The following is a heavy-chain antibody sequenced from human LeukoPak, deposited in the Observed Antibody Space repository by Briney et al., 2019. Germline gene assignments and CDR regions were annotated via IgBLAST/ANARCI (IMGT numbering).Heavy chain of an antibody. Sequence: SETLSLTCTVSGGSISSGGYYRSWIRQHPGKGLEWIGYIYYSGSTYYNPSLKSRVTISVDTSKNQFSLKLSSVTAADTAVYYCARCSGNYYGSGSYTYYFDYWGQGTLVTVSS. J-gene: IGHJ4*02. V-gene: IGHV4-31*03. CDR1: GGSISSGGYY. CDR3: ARCSGNYYGSGSYTYYFDY. D-gene: IGHD3-10*01. CDR2: IYYSGST.